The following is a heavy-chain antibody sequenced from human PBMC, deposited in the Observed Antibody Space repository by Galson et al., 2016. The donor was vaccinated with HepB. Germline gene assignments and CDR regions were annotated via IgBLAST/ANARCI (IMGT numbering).Heavy chain of an antibody. CDR3: ARHESGDFVPKFYSMDV. CDR1: GYNFTSDW. CDR2: VYPGDSDT. V-gene: IGHV5-51*01. J-gene: IGHJ6*02. Sequence: QSGAEVKKPGESLKISCRGSGYNFTSDWIGWVRQMPGKGLEWMGIVYPGDSDTRYSPSFQGQVTISADKSINTAYLQWSSLRASDTAMYYCARHESGDFVPKFYSMDVWGQGTTLTVSS. D-gene: IGHD4-17*01.